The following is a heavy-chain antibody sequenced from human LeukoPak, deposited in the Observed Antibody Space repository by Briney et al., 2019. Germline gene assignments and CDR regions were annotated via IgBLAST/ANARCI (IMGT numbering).Heavy chain of an antibody. Sequence: PGGSLRLSCAASGFTFSSYAMSWVRQAPGKGLEWVSAISGSGGSTYYADSVKGRFTISRDNSKNTLYLQMNSLRAEDTAVYCCARGMMKGAITMIRGARGWFYMDVWGKGTTVTISS. J-gene: IGHJ6*03. CDR1: GFTFSSYA. CDR2: ISGSGGST. V-gene: IGHV3-23*01. D-gene: IGHD3-10*01. CDR3: ARGMMKGAITMIRGARGWFYMDV.